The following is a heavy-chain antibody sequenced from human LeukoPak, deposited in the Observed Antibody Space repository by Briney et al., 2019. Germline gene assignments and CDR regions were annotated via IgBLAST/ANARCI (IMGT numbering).Heavy chain of an antibody. CDR3: AKTQGYYDC. J-gene: IGHJ4*02. V-gene: IGHV3-23*01. CDR1: GFTFSSYG. Sequence: GGSLRLSCAASGFTFSSYGMNWVRQAPGKGLEWVSGIGVGGTTYYADSVKGRFTISRDTSKNTLYLQMNSLGAEDTAVYYCAKTQGYYDCWGQGTLVTVSS. CDR2: IGVGGTT. D-gene: IGHD3-22*01.